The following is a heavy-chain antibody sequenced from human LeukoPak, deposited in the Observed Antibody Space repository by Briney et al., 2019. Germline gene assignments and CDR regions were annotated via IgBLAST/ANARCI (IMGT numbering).Heavy chain of an antibody. D-gene: IGHD6-13*01. Sequence: GGSLRLSCAASGFTFSSYAMHWVRQAPGKGLEWVSAISGSGGSTYYADSVKGRFTISRDNSKNTLYLQMNSLRAEDTAVYYCRAGQQLVQGVWFDPWGQGTLVTVSS. CDR2: ISGSGGST. J-gene: IGHJ5*02. CDR1: GFTFSSYA. CDR3: RAGQQLVQGVWFDP. V-gene: IGHV3-23*01.